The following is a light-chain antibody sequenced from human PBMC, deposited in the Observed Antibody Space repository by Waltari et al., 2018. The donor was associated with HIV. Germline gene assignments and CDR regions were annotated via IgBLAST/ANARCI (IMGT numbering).Light chain of an antibody. CDR3: QQSNSIPLT. Sequence: DIQMTQSPSSLSASVGDRVTITCRASQSISIYLNWYQQKPGKAPKLLIYTTSSLQSGVPSRFSGSGSGTEFTLIISSLQPEDFATYFCQQSNSIPLTFGGGTKVGIK. J-gene: IGKJ4*01. V-gene: IGKV1-39*01. CDR2: TTS. CDR1: QSISIY.